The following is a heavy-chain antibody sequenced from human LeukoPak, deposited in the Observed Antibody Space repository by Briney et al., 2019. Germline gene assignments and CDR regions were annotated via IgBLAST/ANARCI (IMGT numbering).Heavy chain of an antibody. CDR2: IYHSGST. CDR3: ARGTSFGLMNSDN. V-gene: IGHV4-30-2*01. CDR1: GGSISSGGYY. J-gene: IGHJ4*02. D-gene: IGHD2-8*01. Sequence: SQTLSLTCTVSGGSISSGGYYWSWIRQPPGKGLGWIGYIYHSGSTYYNPSLTRRLTTSVDTSKNQFSLKLTSLTAADTAVYYCARGTSFGLMNSDNWGQGTLVIVSS.